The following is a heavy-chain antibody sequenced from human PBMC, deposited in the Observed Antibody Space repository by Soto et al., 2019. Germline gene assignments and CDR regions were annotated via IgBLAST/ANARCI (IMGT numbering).Heavy chain of an antibody. V-gene: IGHV3-23*01. J-gene: IGHJ6*02. CDR1: GFTFSNYA. CDR2: ISGSGGST. D-gene: IGHD3-22*01. Sequence: GGSLRLSCAASGFTFSNYAMTWVRQAPGKGLEWVSVISGSGGSTYYADSVKGRFTISRDNSKNTLYLQMNSLRAEDTAVYYCAKAKHYYDSSGYYEAGYYYYGMDVWGQGTTVTVSS. CDR3: AKAKHYYDSSGYYEAGYYYYGMDV.